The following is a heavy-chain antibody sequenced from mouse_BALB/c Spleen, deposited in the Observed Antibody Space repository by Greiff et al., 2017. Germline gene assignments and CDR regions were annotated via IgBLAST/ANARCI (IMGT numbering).Heavy chain of an antibody. CDR3: ARLYGYLDY. CDR1: VISITTGNYR. V-gene: IGHV3-5*02. J-gene: IGHJ2*01. CDR2: IYYSGTI. D-gene: IGHD1-1*01. Sequence: LQQSGPGLVKPSQTVSLTCTVTVISITTGNYRWSWIRQFPGIKLEWIGYIYYSGTITYNPSLTSRTTITRDTSKNHFFLEMNSLTAEDTATDYCARLYGYLDYWGQGTTLTVSA.